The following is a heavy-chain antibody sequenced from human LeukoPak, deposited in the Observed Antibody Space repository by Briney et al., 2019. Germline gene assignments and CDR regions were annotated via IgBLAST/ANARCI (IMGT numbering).Heavy chain of an antibody. J-gene: IGHJ4*02. CDR3: VRDFNWAFDY. Sequence: SQTLSLTCAISGDSVSSKSVSWNWIRQSPSRGLEYLGRTRYRSTWNTFYSSSVQGRVTTNADTSRNQVSLRLNSVTPEDTALYYCVRDFNWAFDYWGQGTLVTVSS. CDR2: TRYRSTWNT. D-gene: IGHD7-27*01. CDR1: GDSVSSKSVS. V-gene: IGHV6-1*01.